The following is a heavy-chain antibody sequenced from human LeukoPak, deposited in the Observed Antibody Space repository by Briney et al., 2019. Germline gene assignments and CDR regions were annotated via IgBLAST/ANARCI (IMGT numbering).Heavy chain of an antibody. CDR1: GFSFSSHG. J-gene: IGHJ6*03. D-gene: IGHD3-16*01. V-gene: IGHV3-23*01. Sequence: GGSLRLSCAASGFSFSSHGMSWVRQAPGKGLEWVSAISGSGGSTYYADSVKGRFTISRDNAKNSLYLQMNSLRAEDTAVYYCAGAYYYYYMDVWGKGTTVTISS. CDR2: ISGSGGST. CDR3: AGAYYYYYMDV.